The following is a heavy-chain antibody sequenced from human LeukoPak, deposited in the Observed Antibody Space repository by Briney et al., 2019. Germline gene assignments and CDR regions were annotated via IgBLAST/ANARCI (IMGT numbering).Heavy chain of an antibody. CDR3: ASGSGSYRTPYYYMDV. D-gene: IGHD3-10*01. J-gene: IGHJ6*03. Sequence: GSLRLSRVASGFTVSSNYMSWVRHASRGGLEWVSVIYSGGSTYYADSVKGRFTISRDNSKNTLYLQMNSLRAEDTAVYYCASGSGSYRTPYYYMDVWGTGTTVTVSS. CDR2: IYSGGST. V-gene: IGHV3-53*01. CDR1: GFTVSSNY.